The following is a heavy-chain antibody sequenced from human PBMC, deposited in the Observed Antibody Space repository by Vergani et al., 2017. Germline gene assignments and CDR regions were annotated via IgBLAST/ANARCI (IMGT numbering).Heavy chain of an antibody. CDR1: GYTFTSYA. CDR3: ASESPRYSSSWYFWFAP. D-gene: IGHD6-13*01. V-gene: IGHV1-3*01. Sequence: VQLVQSGAEVKKPGASVKVSCKASGYTFTSYAMHWVRQAPGQRLEWTGWINAGNGNTKYSQKLQSRVTITSDTSASTAYMELSSLRSEDPAVYYCASESPRYSSSWYFWFAPWGQGTLVTVSS. J-gene: IGHJ5*02. CDR2: INAGNGNT.